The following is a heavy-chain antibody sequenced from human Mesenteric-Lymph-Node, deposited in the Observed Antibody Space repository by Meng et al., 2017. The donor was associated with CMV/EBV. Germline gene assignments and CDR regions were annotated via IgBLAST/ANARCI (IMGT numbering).Heavy chain of an antibody. CDR2: INHSGVP. CDR3: ARGSDIPVNNY. Sequence: QVQLQQWGAGLLKPSETLSLTFAFYGGSFSGYYWSWIRQPPGKGLEWMGEINHSGVPNYNPSLKSRVTISLDRSKNQFSLKLSFVTAEDTAVYYCARGSDIPVNNYWGQGTLVTVSS. CDR1: GGSFSGYY. V-gene: IGHV4-34*01. D-gene: IGHD2-15*01. J-gene: IGHJ4*02.